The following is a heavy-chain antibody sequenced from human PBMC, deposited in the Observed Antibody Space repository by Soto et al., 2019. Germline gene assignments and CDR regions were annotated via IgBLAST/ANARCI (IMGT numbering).Heavy chain of an antibody. Sequence: QVQLQESGPGLVKPSETLSLTCAVSGDSISSYYCMWIRQPPGKGLESIGYLYYGRSANYNPSLKSRVTLSVDPSTNQCSLTLSSMTAADTAVYSCALRSMAVVPEYWGQGTLVTVSS. CDR1: GDSISSYY. CDR3: ALRSMAVVPEY. V-gene: IGHV4-59*01. J-gene: IGHJ4*02. CDR2: LYYGRSA. D-gene: IGHD3-22*01.